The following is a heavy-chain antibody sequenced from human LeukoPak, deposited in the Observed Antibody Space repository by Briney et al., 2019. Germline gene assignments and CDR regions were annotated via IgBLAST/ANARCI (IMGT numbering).Heavy chain of an antibody. V-gene: IGHV4-31*03. D-gene: IGHD3-22*01. J-gene: IGHJ5*02. Sequence: SETLSLTCTVSDGSISSGGYYRSWIRQHPGKGLEWIGYIYYSGSSYYNPSLKSRVTISVDTSKNQFSLKLSSVTAADTAVYYCARGENYYDSSGSTVWFDPWGQGTLVTVSS. CDR3: ARGENYYDSSGSTVWFDP. CDR1: DGSISSGGYY. CDR2: IYYSGSS.